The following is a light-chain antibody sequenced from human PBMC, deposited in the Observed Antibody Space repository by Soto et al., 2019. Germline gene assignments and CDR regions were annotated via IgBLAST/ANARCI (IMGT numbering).Light chain of an antibody. Sequence: ESVLTQSPGTLSLSPGERATLSCRASQSVSSSYLAWYQQKPGQAPRLLIYGASSRATGIPDRFSGSGSGTDVTLTISRLEPEDFAVYYCQQYGSSPLFGPGTKVDIK. CDR2: GAS. CDR3: QQYGSSPL. J-gene: IGKJ3*01. CDR1: QSVSSSY. V-gene: IGKV3-20*01.